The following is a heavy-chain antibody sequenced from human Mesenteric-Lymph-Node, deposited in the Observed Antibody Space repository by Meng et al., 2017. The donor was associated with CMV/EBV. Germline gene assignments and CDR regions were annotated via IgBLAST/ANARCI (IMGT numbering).Heavy chain of an antibody. CDR3: TRSHLYLGY. V-gene: IGHV3-49*04. D-gene: IGHD2-8*01. J-gene: IGHJ4*02. CDR1: GFTFGDYA. Sequence: GESLKISCTASGFTFGDYAMGWVRQAPGKGLEWVGCIRSKAYGGTTEYAASVKGRFTISRDDSKSIAYLQMNSLKTEDTAVYYCTRSHLYLGYWGQGALVTVSS. CDR2: IRSKAYGGTT.